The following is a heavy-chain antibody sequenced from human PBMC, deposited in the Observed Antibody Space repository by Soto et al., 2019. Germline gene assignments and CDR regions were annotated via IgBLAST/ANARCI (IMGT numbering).Heavy chain of an antibody. Sequence: GSLRLSCAASGFTFSNAWMNWVRQAPGKGLEWVGHIKSKTDGGTTDYAAPVKGRFTISRDDSKNTLYLQMNSLKTEDTAVYYCTTGAQTYYYDSSGYYINDYWGQGTLVTVSS. V-gene: IGHV3-15*07. CDR3: TTGAQTYYYDSSGYYINDY. J-gene: IGHJ4*02. CDR2: IKSKTDGGTT. CDR1: GFTFSNAW. D-gene: IGHD3-22*01.